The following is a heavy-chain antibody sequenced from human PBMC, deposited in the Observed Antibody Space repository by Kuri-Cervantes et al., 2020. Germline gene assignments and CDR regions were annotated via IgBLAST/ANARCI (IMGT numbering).Heavy chain of an antibody. D-gene: IGHD4-23*01. J-gene: IGHJ4*02. CDR2: ISGSGGST. Sequence: GGSLRLSCAASGFTFSSYAMSWVRQAPGKGLEWVSAISGSGGSTYYADSVKGRFTISRDNSKNTLYLQMNSLRAEDTAVYYCAKATDYGGNRHYFDYWGQGTLVTVSS. V-gene: IGHV3-23*01. CDR3: AKATDYGGNRHYFDY. CDR1: GFTFSSYA.